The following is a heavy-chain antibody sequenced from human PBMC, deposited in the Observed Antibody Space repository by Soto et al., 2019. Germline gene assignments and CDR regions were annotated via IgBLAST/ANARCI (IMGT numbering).Heavy chain of an antibody. V-gene: IGHV4-61*01. CDR3: ARTTMVRGVTNDYYYGMDV. CDR1: GGSVSSGSYY. J-gene: IGHJ6*02. D-gene: IGHD3-10*01. CDR2: IYYSGST. Sequence: SETLSLTCTVSGGSVSSGSYYWSWIRQPPGKGLEWIGYIYYSGSTNYNPSLKSRVTISVDTSKNQFSLKLSSVTAADTAVYYCARTTMVRGVTNDYYYGMDVWGQGTTVTVS.